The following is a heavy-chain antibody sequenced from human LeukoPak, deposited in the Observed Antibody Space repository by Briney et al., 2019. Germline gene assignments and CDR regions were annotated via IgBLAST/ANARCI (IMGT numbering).Heavy chain of an antibody. CDR2: ISAYNGNT. V-gene: IGHV1-18*01. J-gene: IGHJ6*03. CDR1: GYTFTSYG. CDR3: ARDSSGYRYYYYYMDV. D-gene: IGHD3-22*01. Sequence: ASVNVSCKASGYTFTSYGISWVRQAPGQGLEWMGWISAYNGNTNYAQKLQGRVTMTTDTSTSTAYMELRSLRSDDTAVYYCARDSSGYRYYYYYMDVWGKGTTVTVSS.